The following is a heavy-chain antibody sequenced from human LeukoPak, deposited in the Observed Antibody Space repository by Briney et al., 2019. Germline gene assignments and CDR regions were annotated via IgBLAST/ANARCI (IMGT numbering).Heavy chain of an antibody. J-gene: IGHJ6*03. CDR3: ARVGRLFPNSYYMDV. D-gene: IGHD3/OR15-3a*01. V-gene: IGHV1-18*01. CDR2: ISAYNGNT. CDR1: GYTFTSYG. Sequence: ASVKVSCKASGYTFTSYGISWVRQAPGQGREWMGWISAYNGNTNYAQKLQGRVTMTTDTSTSTAYMELRSLRSDDTAVYYCARVGRLFPNSYYMDVWGKGTTVTVSS.